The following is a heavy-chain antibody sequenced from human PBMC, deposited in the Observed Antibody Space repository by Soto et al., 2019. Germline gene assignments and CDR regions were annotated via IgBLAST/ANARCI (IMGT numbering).Heavy chain of an antibody. CDR3: AKALYCSSTSCYAPYY. D-gene: IGHD2-2*01. Sequence: GWSLRLSCAASGFTFISYAMSWVRQAPGKGLEWVSAISGSGGSTYYADSVKGRFTISRDNSKNTLYLQMNSLRAEDTAVYYCAKALYCSSTSCYAPYYWGQGTLVTVSS. CDR2: ISGSGGST. J-gene: IGHJ4*02. V-gene: IGHV3-23*01. CDR1: GFTFISYA.